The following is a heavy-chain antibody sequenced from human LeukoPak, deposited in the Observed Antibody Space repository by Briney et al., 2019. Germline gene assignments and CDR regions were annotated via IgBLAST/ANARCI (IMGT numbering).Heavy chain of an antibody. CDR3: ARGAIVVVPAAKWFDY. Sequence: GGSLRLSCAASGFTFSSYAMHWVRQAPGKGLEWVAVISYDGSNKYYADSVKGRFTISRDNSKNTLYLQMNSLRAEDTAVYYCARGAIVVVPAAKWFDYWGQGTLVTVSS. V-gene: IGHV3-30*04. CDR2: ISYDGSNK. J-gene: IGHJ4*02. D-gene: IGHD2-2*01. CDR1: GFTFSSYA.